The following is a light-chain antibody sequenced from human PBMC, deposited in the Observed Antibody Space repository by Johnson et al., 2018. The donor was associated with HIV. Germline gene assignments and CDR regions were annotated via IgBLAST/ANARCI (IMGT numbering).Light chain of an antibody. CDR1: SSNIGNNY. J-gene: IGLJ1*01. CDR3: ETWDDSLGVFV. CDR2: ENN. Sequence: QSVLTQPPSVSAAPGQKVTISCSGSSSNIGNNYVSWYQQVPGTAPKLLIYENNKRPSGIPDRFSGSKSGTSATLGITGLQTGDEAVYYCETWDDSLGVFVFASGTKVSVL. V-gene: IGLV1-51*02.